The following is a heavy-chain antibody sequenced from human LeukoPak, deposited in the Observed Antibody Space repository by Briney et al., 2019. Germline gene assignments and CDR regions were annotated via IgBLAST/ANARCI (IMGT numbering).Heavy chain of an antibody. Sequence: SETRSLTCAVSGGSISSSNWWSWVRQPPGKGLEWIGEIYHSGSTNYNPSLKSRVTISVDKSKNQFSLKLSSVTAADTAVYYCARAVAGSYNWFDPWGQGTLVTVSS. CDR2: IYHSGST. J-gene: IGHJ5*02. V-gene: IGHV4-4*02. CDR1: GGSISSSNW. CDR3: ARAVAGSYNWFDP. D-gene: IGHD6-19*01.